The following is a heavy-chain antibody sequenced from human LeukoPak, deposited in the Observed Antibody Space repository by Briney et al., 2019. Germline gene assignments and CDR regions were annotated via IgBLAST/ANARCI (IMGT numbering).Heavy chain of an antibody. V-gene: IGHV3-23*01. D-gene: IGHD1-26*01. Sequence: GGSLRLSCATSGFSFSSYAMSWVRQAPGRRLEWVSAMSSSDDGRYYAASVRGRFTISRDTSRSTLYLQMNSLRAEDAAVYYCAKKWAIDVWGKGTTVTISS. CDR1: GFSFSSYA. CDR3: AKKWAIDV. CDR2: MSSSDDGR. J-gene: IGHJ6*04.